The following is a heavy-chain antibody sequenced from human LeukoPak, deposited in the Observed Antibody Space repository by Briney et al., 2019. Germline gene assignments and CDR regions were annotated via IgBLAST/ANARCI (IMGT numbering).Heavy chain of an antibody. Sequence: SETLSLTCSVSGASVSSDNYYWSWIRQPPGKGLEWIGYTYYRGSTSYNPSLKSRVIISVDTSKNQFSLKLTSVTAADTAVYYCARGLFYGDYDYFDYWGQGTLVTVSS. D-gene: IGHD4-17*01. CDR3: ARGLFYGDYDYFDY. J-gene: IGHJ4*02. CDR2: TYYRGST. CDR1: GASVSSDNYY. V-gene: IGHV4-61*01.